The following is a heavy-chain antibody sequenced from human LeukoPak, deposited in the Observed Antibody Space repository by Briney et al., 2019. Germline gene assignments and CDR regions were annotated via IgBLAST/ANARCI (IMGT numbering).Heavy chain of an antibody. CDR1: GGSISSGGYS. Sequence: SQTLSLTCAVSGGSISSGGYSWSWIRQPPGKGLEWIGYIYHSGSTYYNPSLKSRVTISVDRSKNQFSLKLSSVTAADTAVYYCARVGYYYSVDYWGLGTLVTVSS. CDR2: IYHSGST. CDR3: ARVGYYYSVDY. J-gene: IGHJ4*02. D-gene: IGHD3-22*01. V-gene: IGHV4-30-2*01.